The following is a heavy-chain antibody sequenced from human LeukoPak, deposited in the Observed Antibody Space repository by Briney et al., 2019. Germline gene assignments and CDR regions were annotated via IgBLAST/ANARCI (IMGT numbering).Heavy chain of an antibody. V-gene: IGHV3-7*01. D-gene: IGHD3-3*01. J-gene: IGHJ4*02. Sequence: GGSLRLSCAASGFTFSSYAMSWVRQAPGKGLEWVAHIKQDGSQEYYVDSVKGRFTISRDSAKNSLYLQMNSLRAEDTAVYYCARGVPYDSWSGPHYSDYWGQGTLVTVSS. CDR1: GFTFSSYA. CDR2: IKQDGSQE. CDR3: ARGVPYDSWSGPHYSDY.